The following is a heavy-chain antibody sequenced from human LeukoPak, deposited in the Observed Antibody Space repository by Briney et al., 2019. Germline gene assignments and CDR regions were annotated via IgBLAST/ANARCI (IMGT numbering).Heavy chain of an antibody. CDR1: GYTFTGYY. J-gene: IGHJ4*02. D-gene: IGHD5-18*01. V-gene: IGHV1-2*06. CDR3: ARAKVDTVMVWPDWYPIDY. Sequence: ASVKVSCKASGYTFTGYYMHWVRQAPGQGLEWMGRINPNSGGTNYAQKFQGRVTMTRDTSISTAYMELSRLRSDDTAVYYCARAKVDTVMVWPDWYPIDYWGQGTLVTVSS. CDR2: INPNSGGT.